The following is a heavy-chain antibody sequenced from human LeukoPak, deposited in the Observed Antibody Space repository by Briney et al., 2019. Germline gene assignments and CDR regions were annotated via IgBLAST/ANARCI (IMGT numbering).Heavy chain of an antibody. CDR2: ISNSGASA. V-gene: IGHV3-23*01. J-gene: IGHJ4*02. CDR3: AKNLEVFTVYYFDC. D-gene: IGHD2-8*01. CDR1: GFSFSNYL. Sequence: GGSLRLSCAGSGFSFSNYLMTWVRQAPGKGLEWVSTISNSGASAYYADSVKGRFTISRDNSKNTLYLQMNSLRAEDTAVYYCAKNLEVFTVYYFDCWGQGTLVTHSS.